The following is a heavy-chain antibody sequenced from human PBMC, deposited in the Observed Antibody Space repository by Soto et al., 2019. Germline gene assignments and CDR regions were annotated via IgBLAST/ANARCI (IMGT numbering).Heavy chain of an antibody. Sequence: SETLSLTCAVYGGSFSGYYWSWIRQPPGKGLEWIGEINHSGSTNYNPSLKSRVTISVDTSKNQFSLKLGSVTAADTAVYYCALMWELAPDYWGQGTLVTVSS. CDR1: GGSFSGYY. D-gene: IGHD1-26*01. CDR3: ALMWELAPDY. V-gene: IGHV4-34*01. CDR2: INHSGST. J-gene: IGHJ4*02.